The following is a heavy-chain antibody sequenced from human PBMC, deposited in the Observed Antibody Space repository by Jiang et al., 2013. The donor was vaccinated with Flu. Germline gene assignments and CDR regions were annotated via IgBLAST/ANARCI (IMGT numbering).Heavy chain of an antibody. CDR2: IFYSGST. J-gene: IGHJ4*02. D-gene: IGHD1-26*01. V-gene: IGHV4-39*07. Sequence: GSGLVKPSETLSLNCTVSGGSIADRSYSWGWIRQPPGKGLEWIATIFYSGSTYYNPSLKSRVTISVDTSNNQFSLKLTSVTAADTAVYYCAREGAVGGTDFDYWGQGTLVTVSS. CDR3: AREGAVGGTDFDY. CDR1: GGSIADRSYS.